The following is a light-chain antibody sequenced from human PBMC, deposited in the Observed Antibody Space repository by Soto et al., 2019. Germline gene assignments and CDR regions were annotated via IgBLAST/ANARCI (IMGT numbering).Light chain of an antibody. J-gene: IGKJ3*01. V-gene: IGKV3-20*01. CDR1: QSVSSSH. Sequence: EIVLTQSPGTLSLSPGEGVTLSCRASQSVSSSHLAWYQQKPGQAPRLLIYGASSRATGIPDRFSGSRSGTDFTLTISRLEPEDFAVYYCQQYSSSSLTFGPGTKVDIK. CDR2: GAS. CDR3: QQYSSSSLT.